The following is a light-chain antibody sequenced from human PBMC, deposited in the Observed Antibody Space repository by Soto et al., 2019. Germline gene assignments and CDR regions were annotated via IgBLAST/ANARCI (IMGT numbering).Light chain of an antibody. CDR2: DAS. V-gene: IGKV3-15*01. CDR1: QSVSIN. J-gene: IGKJ2*01. CDR3: QQYDIWPPYT. Sequence: EIVMTQSPSTLSMSPVPIATFSFMASQSVSINLAWYQQKPGQAPRLLIYDASTRATGIPPRFSGGGSGTEFTVTISSLQSEDFAIYYCQQYDIWPPYTFGQGTKVDIK.